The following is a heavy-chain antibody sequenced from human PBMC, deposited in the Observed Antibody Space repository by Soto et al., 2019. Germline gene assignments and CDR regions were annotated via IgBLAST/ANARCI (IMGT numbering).Heavy chain of an antibody. D-gene: IGHD3-10*02. V-gene: IGHV1-69*13. Sequence: ASVKVSCKASGDTFSSYAISWVRQAPGKGLGWMGKIIPTSGRTNYAQKFQGRLTISADDSTSTAYMELSSLLSEDTAVYYCARDPLSSFAMDVWGQGTTVTVSS. CDR3: ARDPLSSFAMDV. CDR1: GDTFSSYA. J-gene: IGHJ6*02. CDR2: IIPTSGRT.